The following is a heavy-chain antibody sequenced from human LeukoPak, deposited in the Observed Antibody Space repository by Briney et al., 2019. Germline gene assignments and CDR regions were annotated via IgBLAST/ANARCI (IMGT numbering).Heavy chain of an antibody. D-gene: IGHD1-26*01. CDR3: VRRMVGAIRPFDY. CDR1: GGSISSGDYY. Sequence: PSETLSPTCTVSGGSISSGDYYWSWIRQPPGKGLEWIGYMYYSGSTYYNPSLKSRVTISVDTSKNQFSLKLRSVTAADTAVYYCVRRMVGAIRPFDYWGQGTLVTVSS. CDR2: MYYSGST. J-gene: IGHJ4*02. V-gene: IGHV4-30-4*01.